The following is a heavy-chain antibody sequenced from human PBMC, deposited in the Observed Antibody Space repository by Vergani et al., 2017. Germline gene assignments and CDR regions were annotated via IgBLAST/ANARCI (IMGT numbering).Heavy chain of an antibody. V-gene: IGHV4-59*08. J-gene: IGHJ3*02. Sequence: VQLVESGGGVVQPGGSLRLSCAASGFTFDDYAMHWIRQPPGKGLEWIGYIYYSGSTNYNPSLKSRVTISVDTSKNQFSLKLSSVTAADTAVYYCASLGRTGPWRSDAFDIWGQGTMVTVSS. CDR3: ASLGRTGPWRSDAFDI. D-gene: IGHD1-1*01. CDR2: IYYSGST. CDR1: GFTFDDYA.